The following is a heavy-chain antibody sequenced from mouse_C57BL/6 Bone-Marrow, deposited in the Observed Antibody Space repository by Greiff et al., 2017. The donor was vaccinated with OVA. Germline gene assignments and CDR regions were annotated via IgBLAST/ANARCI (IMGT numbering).Heavy chain of an antibody. V-gene: IGHV2-2*01. CDR1: GFSLTSYG. J-gene: IGHJ1*03. D-gene: IGHD2-2*01. CDR2: IWSGGST. CDR3: ASPSTMVTYWYCDV. Sequence: VQVVESGPGLVQPSQSLSITCTVSGFSLTSYGVHWVRQSPGKGLEWLGVIWSGGSTDYNAAFISRLSISKDNSKSQVFFKMNSLQADDTAIYYCASPSTMVTYWYCDVWGTGTTVTVSS.